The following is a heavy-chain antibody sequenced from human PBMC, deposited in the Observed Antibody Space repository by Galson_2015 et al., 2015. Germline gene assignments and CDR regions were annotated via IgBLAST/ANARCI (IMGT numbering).Heavy chain of an antibody. J-gene: IGHJ6*03. CDR3: ARVNAAAGYYYYMDV. CDR1: GYSFTSYG. CDR2: INAGSGHT. V-gene: IGHV1-3*01. D-gene: IGHD2-15*01. Sequence: SVKVSCKASGYSFTSYGIHWVRQAPRQTLEWMGWINAGSGHTKISQKFQGRVTVTSDASASTAYMDLSGLRSEDTAVYYCARVNAAAGYYYYMDVWGRGTTVT.